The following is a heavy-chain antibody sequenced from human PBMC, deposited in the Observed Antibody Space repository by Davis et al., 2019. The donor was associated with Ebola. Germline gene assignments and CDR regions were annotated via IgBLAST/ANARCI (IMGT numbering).Heavy chain of an antibody. D-gene: IGHD1-14*01. J-gene: IGHJ4*02. V-gene: IGHV1-2*02. CDR1: GDTSTSYY. CDR3: ATRTHTNSDLDS. Sequence: ASVKVSCKASGDTSTSYYIHWVRQAPGQGLEWMGWINPNDGGTSYAQKFQGRVTLTRDTYITTSYMELSGLRSDDTAIYYCATRTHTNSDLDSWGQGTLVSVSS. CDR2: INPNDGGT.